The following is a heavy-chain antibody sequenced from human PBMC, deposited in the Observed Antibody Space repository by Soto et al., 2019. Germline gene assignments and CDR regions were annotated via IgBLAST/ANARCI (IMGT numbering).Heavy chain of an antibody. J-gene: IGHJ5*02. D-gene: IGHD3-3*01. Sequence: ASVKVSCKASGYTFTSYGIIWVRQAPGQGLEWMGWISAYNGNTNYAQKLQGRVTMTTDTSTSTADMELRSLRSDNRAVYYCGREIRRIWSVSLGPGNWSAPWGQGPLVTVSS. CDR3: GREIRRIWSVSLGPGNWSAP. CDR2: ISAYNGNT. V-gene: IGHV1-18*01. CDR1: GYTFTSYG.